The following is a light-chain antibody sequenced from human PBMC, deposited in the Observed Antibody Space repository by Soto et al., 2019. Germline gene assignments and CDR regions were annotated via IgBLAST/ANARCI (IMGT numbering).Light chain of an antibody. CDR2: KAS. CDR3: QHGYSTPLT. J-gene: IGKJ4*01. CDR1: QSISSW. Sequence: DIQMTQSPSTLSASVGDRVTITCRASQSISSWLAWCQQKPGKAPKLLIYKASTLKSGVPSRFSGSGSGTHFTLTISSLQPEDFATYFCQHGYSTPLTFGGGTKVDI. V-gene: IGKV1-5*03.